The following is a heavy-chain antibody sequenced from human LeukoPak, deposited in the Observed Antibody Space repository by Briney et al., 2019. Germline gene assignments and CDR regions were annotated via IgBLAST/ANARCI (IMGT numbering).Heavy chain of an antibody. J-gene: IGHJ6*02. Sequence: ASVKVSCKASGYTFTGYYMHWVRQAPGQGLEWMGRINPNSGDTNYAQKFQGRVTMTRDTSISAVYMELTRLRSDDTAVYYCARVAHSGYDYYYYGMDVWGQGTTVTVSS. CDR2: INPNSGDT. CDR1: GYTFTGYY. D-gene: IGHD5-12*01. CDR3: ARVAHSGYDYYYYGMDV. V-gene: IGHV1-2*06.